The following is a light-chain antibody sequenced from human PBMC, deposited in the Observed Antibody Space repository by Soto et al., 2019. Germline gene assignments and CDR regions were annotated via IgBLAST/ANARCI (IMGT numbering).Light chain of an antibody. J-gene: IGKJ4*01. CDR2: DAS. V-gene: IGKV3-11*01. CDR1: QSVSSY. CDR3: QQRINWPRLT. Sequence: EIVLTQSPATLSLSPGERATLSCRASQSVSSYLAWYQQKPGQAPRLLIYDASNRATGIPARFSGSGSGTDFTLTISSLEPEDFAVYYCQQRINWPRLTFCGGTNVDIK.